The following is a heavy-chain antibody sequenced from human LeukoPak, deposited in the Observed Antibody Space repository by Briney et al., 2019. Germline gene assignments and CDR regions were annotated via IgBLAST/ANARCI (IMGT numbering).Heavy chain of an antibody. V-gene: IGHV1-69*05. Sequence: GASVKVSCKASGGTFSSYAISWVRQAPVQGLEWMGGIIPIFGTANYAQKFQGRVTITTDESTSTAYIELSSLRSEDTAVYYCARDRGIRDFWSGYYAYYFDYWGQGTLVTVSS. CDR3: ARDRGIRDFWSGYYAYYFDY. J-gene: IGHJ4*02. CDR1: GGTFSSYA. CDR2: IIPIFGTA. D-gene: IGHD3-3*01.